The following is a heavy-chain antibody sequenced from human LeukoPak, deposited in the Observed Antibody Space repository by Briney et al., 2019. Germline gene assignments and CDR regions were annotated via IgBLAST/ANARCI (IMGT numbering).Heavy chain of an antibody. D-gene: IGHD6-19*01. Sequence: GGSLRLSCAAPGFMFHDYAIHWVRQAPGKGLEWVSLISGDGGSTFYADSVKGRFTISRDNSKNSLYLQMNSLRSDDTALYYCARESESSGWYNYWGQGTLVTVSS. J-gene: IGHJ4*02. V-gene: IGHV3-43*02. CDR2: ISGDGGST. CDR3: ARESESSGWYNY. CDR1: GFMFHDYA.